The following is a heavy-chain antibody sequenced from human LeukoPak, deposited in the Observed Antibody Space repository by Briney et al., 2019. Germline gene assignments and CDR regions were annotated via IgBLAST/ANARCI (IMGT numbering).Heavy chain of an antibody. CDR3: ARGAAGTIPDYYYFGMDV. CDR1: GYRFTDYW. CDR2: IYPGDSDT. J-gene: IGHJ6*02. V-gene: IGHV5-51*01. D-gene: IGHD1-7*01. Sequence: GEPLKISCKGSGYRFTDYWIGWLRQMPGKGLEWMGIIYPGDSDTRYSPSFQGQVTISADKSINTAHLQWSSLKASDTAMYYCARGAAGTIPDYYYFGMDVWGQGTTVTVSS.